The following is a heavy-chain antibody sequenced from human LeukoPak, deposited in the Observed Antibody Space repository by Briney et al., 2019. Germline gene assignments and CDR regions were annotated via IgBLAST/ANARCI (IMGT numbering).Heavy chain of an antibody. J-gene: IGHJ3*02. CDR1: GGSISSGGYS. V-gene: IGHV4-30-2*01. CDR3: ARDTGRGDAFDI. D-gene: IGHD2-15*01. CDR2: IYHSGST. Sequence: PSETLSLTCAVSGGSISSGGYSWSWIRQPPGKGLEWIGYIYHSGSTYYNPSLKSRVTISVDRSKNQFSLKLSSVTAADTAVYYCARDTGRGDAFDIWGQGTMVTVSS.